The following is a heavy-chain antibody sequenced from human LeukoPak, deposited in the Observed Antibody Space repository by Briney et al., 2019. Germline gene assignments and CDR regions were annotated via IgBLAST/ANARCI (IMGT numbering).Heavy chain of an antibody. V-gene: IGHV1-2*02. CDR2: INPNSGGT. CDR3: ARSYSYGSRPFFDY. D-gene: IGHD5-18*01. J-gene: IGHJ4*02. Sequence: ASVKVSCKASGYTFTDYYMHWVRQAPGQGLEWMGWINPNSGGTNYAQKFQDRVTMTRDTSISTAYMELSRLRSDDTAVYYCARSYSYGSRPFFDYWGQGTLVTVSS. CDR1: GYTFTDYY.